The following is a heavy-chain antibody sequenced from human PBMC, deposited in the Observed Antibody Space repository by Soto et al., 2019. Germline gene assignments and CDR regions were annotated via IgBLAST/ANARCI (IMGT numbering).Heavy chain of an antibody. CDR2: RYYRSKWYN. CDR1: GDSGSSNSAA. D-gene: IGHD6-19*01. V-gene: IGHV6-1*01. J-gene: IGHJ6*02. CDR3: ARATGQWLVVGGALYYSYYGMDX. Sequence: PSQTLSLTCAISGDSGSSNSAAWNWIRQSPSRGLEWLGSRYYRSKWYNDYAVSVKSRITINPDTSKNQFSLQLNSVTPENTSVYYRARATGQWLVVGGALYYSYYGMDXWGQGTSLPVS.